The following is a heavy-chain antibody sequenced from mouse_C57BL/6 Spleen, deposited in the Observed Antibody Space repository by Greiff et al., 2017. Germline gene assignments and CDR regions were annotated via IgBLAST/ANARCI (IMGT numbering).Heavy chain of an antibody. V-gene: IGHV1-26*01. J-gene: IGHJ3*01. CDR1: GYTFTDYY. D-gene: IGHD3-2*02. Sequence: VQLQQSGPELVKPGASVKISCKASGYTFTDYYMNWVKQSHGKSLEWIGDINPNNGGTSYNQKFKGKATLTVDKSSSTAYMELRSLTSEDSAVYYCARKGDSSGYVYWGQGTLVTVSA. CDR2: INPNNGGT. CDR3: ARKGDSSGYVY.